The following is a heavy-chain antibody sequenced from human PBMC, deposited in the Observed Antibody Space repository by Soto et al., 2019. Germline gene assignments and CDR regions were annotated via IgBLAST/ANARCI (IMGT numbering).Heavy chain of an antibody. J-gene: IGHJ4*02. Sequence: PGGSLRLSCAASGFTFSSYAMHWVRQAPGKGLEWVAVISYDGSNKYYADSVKGRFTISRDNSKNTLYLQMDSLRVEDTAVFYCANMAAAGTGWGQGTLVTVSS. CDR2: ISYDGSNK. CDR3: ANMAAAGTG. V-gene: IGHV3-30-3*01. CDR1: GFTFSSYA. D-gene: IGHD6-13*01.